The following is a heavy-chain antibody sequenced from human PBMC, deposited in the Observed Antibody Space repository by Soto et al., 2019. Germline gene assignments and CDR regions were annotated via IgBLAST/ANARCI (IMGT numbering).Heavy chain of an antibody. CDR1: GYTFTSYY. D-gene: IGHD6-13*01. CDR3: ARAAAASIFDS. V-gene: IGHV1-46*01. Sequence: QVQLVQSGAEVKKPGASVKVSCKASGYTFTSYYMHWVRQAPGQGLEWMGIINPGGGSTSYAQEFQGRVTMTRDTSTSTVYIELSSLRSEDTAVYYCARAAAASIFDSWGQGTLVTVSS. J-gene: IGHJ4*02. CDR2: INPGGGST.